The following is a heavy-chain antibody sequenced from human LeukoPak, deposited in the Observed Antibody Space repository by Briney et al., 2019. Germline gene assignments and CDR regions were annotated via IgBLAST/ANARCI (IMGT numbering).Heavy chain of an antibody. CDR1: GGSISSGGYY. CDR3: ARGLRWQRNWFDP. CDR2: IYHTGST. J-gene: IGHJ5*02. D-gene: IGHD4-23*01. Sequence: PSETLSLTCTVSGGSISSGGYYWSWIRQPPGKGLEWIGFIYHTGSTYYNPSLKSRVTISVDRSKNQFSLKLSSVTAADTAVYYCARGLRWQRNWFDPWGQGTQVTVSS. V-gene: IGHV4-30-2*01.